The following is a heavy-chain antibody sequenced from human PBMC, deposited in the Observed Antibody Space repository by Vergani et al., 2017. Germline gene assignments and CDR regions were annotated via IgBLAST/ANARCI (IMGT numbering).Heavy chain of an antibody. V-gene: IGHV4-4*03. CDR3: ARASIAAAGGDFDY. CDR2: ICHTEDT. D-gene: IGHD6-13*01. Sequence: QVQLQESGPGLVKPPGTLSLTCAVSGDSISSNNCWTWVRQPPGKGLEWIGEICHTEDTKYSPSLKSRVTVSVDESRNLFSLRLSSVTAADTAVYYCARASIAAAGGDFDYWGQGTLVTVSS. J-gene: IGHJ4*02. CDR1: GDSISSNNC.